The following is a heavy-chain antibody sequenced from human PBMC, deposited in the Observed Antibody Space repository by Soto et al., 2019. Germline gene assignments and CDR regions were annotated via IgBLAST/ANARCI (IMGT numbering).Heavy chain of an antibody. V-gene: IGHV1-69*01. CDR3: AAELGFGKLSVV. CDR1: GDTFKNCV. D-gene: IGHD3-10*01. Sequence: QVQVVQSGVEVRRPGSSVKVSCKASGDTFKNCVISWVRQAPGQGLEWMGGIIPLFGTTDFAQRFQGRLTITTDESTTTANMELSRLRSEDTATYYCAAELGFGKLSVVWGQGITVIVSS. CDR2: IIPLFGTT. J-gene: IGHJ6*02.